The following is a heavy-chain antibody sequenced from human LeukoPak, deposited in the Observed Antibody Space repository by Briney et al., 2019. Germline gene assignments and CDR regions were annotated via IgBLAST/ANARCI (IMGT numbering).Heavy chain of an antibody. V-gene: IGHV3-30*02. CDR1: GFTFSSYG. J-gene: IGHJ1*01. CDR3: AKIYCGGDCYEEYFQH. D-gene: IGHD2-21*02. CDR2: IRYDGSNK. Sequence: GGSLRLSCAASGFTFSSYGMHWVRQAPGKGLEWVAFIRYDGSNKYYADSVKGRFTISRDNSKNTLYLQMNSLRAEDTAVYYCAKIYCGGDCYEEYFQHWGQGTLVTVSS.